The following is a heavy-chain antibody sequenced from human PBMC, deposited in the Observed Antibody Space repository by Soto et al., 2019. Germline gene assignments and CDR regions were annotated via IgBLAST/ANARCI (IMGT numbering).Heavy chain of an antibody. CDR1: GFTFSSYG. CDR3: AADLGYCISTSCPIIHYYGMDV. CDR2: ISYDGSNK. J-gene: IGHJ6*02. Sequence: QVQLVESGGGVVQPGRSLRLSCAASGFTFSSYGMHWVRQAPGKGLEWVAVISYDGSNKYYADSVKGRFTISRDNSKNTLYLQMNSLRAEDTAVYYCAADLGYCISTSCPIIHYYGMDVWGQGTTFTVSS. D-gene: IGHD2-2*01. V-gene: IGHV3-30*03.